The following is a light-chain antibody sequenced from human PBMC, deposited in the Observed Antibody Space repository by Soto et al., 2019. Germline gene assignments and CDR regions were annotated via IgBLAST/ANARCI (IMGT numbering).Light chain of an antibody. CDR2: QAS. CDR1: QSISDW. V-gene: IGKV1-5*03. J-gene: IGKJ1*01. CDR3: QQYSSPSRT. Sequence: DIQMTQSPSTLSASVGDRVTITCRASQSISDWLAWFQQKPGKAPRLLIAQASYLERGVPSRFSGSGSETEFTLTISGLQPDDFATYYCQQYSSPSRTFGQGTKVEI.